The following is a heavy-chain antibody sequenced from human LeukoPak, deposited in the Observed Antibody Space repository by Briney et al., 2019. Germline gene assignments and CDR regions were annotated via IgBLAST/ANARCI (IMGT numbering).Heavy chain of an antibody. CDR1: GFTFSSYS. V-gene: IGHV3-21*01. Sequence: GGALRLSCAASGFTFSSYSRNWGRQAPGEGLEWGSSISSSRSYIYYADSVKGRFTISRDNAKNSLYLQMNSLRAEDTAVYYCARLPNLQTTIFGVVNDYWGQGTLVTVSS. CDR3: ARLPNLQTTIFGVVNDY. J-gene: IGHJ4*02. D-gene: IGHD3-3*01. CDR2: ISSSRSYI.